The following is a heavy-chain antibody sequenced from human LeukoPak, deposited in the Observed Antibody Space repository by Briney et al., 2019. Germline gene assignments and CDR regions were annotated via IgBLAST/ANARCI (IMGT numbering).Heavy chain of an antibody. J-gene: IGHJ1*01. CDR1: GGSISSYY. Sequence: SETLSLTCTVSGGSISSYYWSWIRQPPGKGLEWIGYIYYSGSTNYNPSLKSRVTISVDTSKNQCSLKLRSVPAADTAVYYCARIYCGGDCYLVAWGQGTLVTVSS. V-gene: IGHV4-59*12. CDR2: IYYSGST. CDR3: ARIYCGGDCYLVA. D-gene: IGHD2-21*02.